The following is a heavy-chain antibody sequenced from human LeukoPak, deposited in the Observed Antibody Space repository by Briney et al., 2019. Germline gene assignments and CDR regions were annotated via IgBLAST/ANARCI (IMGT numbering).Heavy chain of an antibody. V-gene: IGHV3-23*01. Sequence: GGSLRLSCAASGFTFSSYGMSWVRQAPGKGLEWVSAISGSGSGTYYADSVKGRFTISRDNSKNTLYLQMNSLRAEDTAVYYCAKRIRGYNYGNFDNWGQGTLVTVSS. CDR3: AKRIRGYNYGNFDN. CDR2: ISGSGSGT. D-gene: IGHD5-18*01. J-gene: IGHJ4*02. CDR1: GFTFSSYG.